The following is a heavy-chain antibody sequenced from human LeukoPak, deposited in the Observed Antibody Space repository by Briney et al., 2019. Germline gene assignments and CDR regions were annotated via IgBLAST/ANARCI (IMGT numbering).Heavy chain of an antibody. D-gene: IGHD1-26*01. J-gene: IGHJ4*02. V-gene: IGHV4-34*01. CDR1: GGSFSGYY. Sequence: SETLSLTCAVHGGSFSGYYWSWIRQPPGKGLEWIGEINQSGSTNYNPSLKSRVTISVDTSKNQFSLKLSSVAAADTAVYYCARVYWSKKVGATNADYWGQGTLVTVSS. CDR2: INQSGST. CDR3: ARVYWSKKVGATNADY.